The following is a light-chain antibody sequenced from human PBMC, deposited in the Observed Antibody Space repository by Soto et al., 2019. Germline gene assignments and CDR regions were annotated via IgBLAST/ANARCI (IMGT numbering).Light chain of an antibody. Sequence: EIVLTQSPGTLSLSPGERATLSCRASQSVISSYLAWYQQKPGQAPRLLIQGASSRATGIPDRFSGRGSGTDFTLNISRLEPEDCAMYYCQQYGSSPQTFGGGTKVEIK. CDR3: QQYGSSPQT. CDR2: GAS. V-gene: IGKV3-20*01. J-gene: IGKJ4*01. CDR1: QSVISSY.